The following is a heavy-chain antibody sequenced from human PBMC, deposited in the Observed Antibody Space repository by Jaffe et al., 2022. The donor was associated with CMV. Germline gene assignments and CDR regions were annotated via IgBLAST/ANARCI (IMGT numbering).Heavy chain of an antibody. CDR1: GGSISSSSYY. CDR2: IYYSGST. Sequence: QLQLQESGPGLVKPSETLSLTCTVSGGSISSSSYYWGWIRQPPGKGLEWIGSIYYSGSTYYNPSLKSRVTISVDTSKNQFSLKLSSVTAADTAVYYCARRNDEEYCSGGSCRDYYYYMDVWGKGTTVTVSS. J-gene: IGHJ6*03. D-gene: IGHD2-15*01. CDR3: ARRNDEEYCSGGSCRDYYYYMDV. V-gene: IGHV4-39*01.